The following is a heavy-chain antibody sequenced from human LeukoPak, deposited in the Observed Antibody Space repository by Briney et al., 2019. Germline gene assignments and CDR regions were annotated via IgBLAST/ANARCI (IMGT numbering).Heavy chain of an antibody. CDR3: AKVEGPRWFDP. Sequence: GGSLRLSCAASGFTFSSYAMSWVPQAPGKGLEWVSDISGRGDSTYYAGSVKGQFTIAKDNSKNTLYLQMTSRRAEDRAVYYCAKVEGPRWFDPWGQGTLVTVSS. CDR2: ISGRGDST. J-gene: IGHJ5*02. CDR1: GFTFSSYA. V-gene: IGHV3-23*01. D-gene: IGHD3-3*01.